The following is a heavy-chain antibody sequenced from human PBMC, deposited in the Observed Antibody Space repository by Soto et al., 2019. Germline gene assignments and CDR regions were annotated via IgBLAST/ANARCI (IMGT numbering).Heavy chain of an antibody. CDR1: GFTFNNAW. Sequence: PGGSLRLSCAASGFTFNNAWMNWVRQAPGKGLEWVGRIKSKTDGGTTDYAAPVKGRFTISRDDSKDTLFLQMNSLRTEDTAVYYCTTDPLYSGSFSYYLDYWGPGTLVTVSS. CDR2: IKSKTDGGTT. J-gene: IGHJ4*02. CDR3: TTDPLYSGSFSYYLDY. D-gene: IGHD6-13*01. V-gene: IGHV3-15*07.